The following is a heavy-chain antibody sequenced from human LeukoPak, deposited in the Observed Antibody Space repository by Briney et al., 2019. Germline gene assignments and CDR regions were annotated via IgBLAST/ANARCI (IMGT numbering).Heavy chain of an antibody. CDR1: GFIFSDHY. CDR3: ATSSIKSTGWSYYTDV. V-gene: IGHV3-72*01. D-gene: IGHD6-19*01. Sequence: PGGSLRLSCAASGFIFSDHYMEWVRQAPGKGLEWVGRSRNKANGYTTEYAASVKGRLTISRDDSKNSLYLQMNSLKTEDTAVYFCATSSIKSTGWSYYTDVWGKATTVTVSS. J-gene: IGHJ6*03. CDR2: SRNKANGYTT.